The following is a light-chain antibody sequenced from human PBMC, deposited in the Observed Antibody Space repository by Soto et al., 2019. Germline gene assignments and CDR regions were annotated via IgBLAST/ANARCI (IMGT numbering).Light chain of an antibody. V-gene: IGLV2-14*01. J-gene: IGLJ1*01. CDR1: SSDVGGYNY. CDR2: EVS. Sequence: SVLTQPASGCGCTGQTFTISCTRTSSDVGGYNYVSWYQQHPGKATKLMIYEVSNRPSGVSNRFSGSKSGNTASLTISGLQAEDEADYSCSSYTSSSTYVSGTGTKVTVL. CDR3: SSYTSSSTYV.